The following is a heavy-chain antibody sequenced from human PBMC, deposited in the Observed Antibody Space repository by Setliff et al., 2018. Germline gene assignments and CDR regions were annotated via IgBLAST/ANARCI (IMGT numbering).Heavy chain of an antibody. Sequence: ETLSLTCAVYGGSFSGYYWSWIRQPPGKGLEWIGEINHSGSTNYNPSLTGRVTISVDTSKNQFSLKLSSVTAADTAVFYCARGLPYYDILTGYYRTPPDYWGQGTLVTGSS. V-gene: IGHV4-34*01. CDR2: INHSGST. CDR3: ARGLPYYDILTGYYRTPPDY. CDR1: GGSFSGYY. J-gene: IGHJ4*02. D-gene: IGHD3-9*01.